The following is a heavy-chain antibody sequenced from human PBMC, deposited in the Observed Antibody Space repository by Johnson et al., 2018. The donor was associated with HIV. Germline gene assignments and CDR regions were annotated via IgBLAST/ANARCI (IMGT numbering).Heavy chain of an antibody. CDR2: INSDGSST. V-gene: IGHV3-74*02. CDR3: ASTGSGSDDAFDI. Sequence: VQLVESGGGVVQPGTSLRLSCAASGFTFSTNWMHWVRQAPGKGLVWVSRINSDGSSTYYADSVKGRFTISRDNSKNTLYLQMNSLRAEDTAVYYCASTGSGSDDAFDIWGQGTMVTVSS. J-gene: IGHJ3*02. D-gene: IGHD3-10*01. CDR1: GFTFSTNW.